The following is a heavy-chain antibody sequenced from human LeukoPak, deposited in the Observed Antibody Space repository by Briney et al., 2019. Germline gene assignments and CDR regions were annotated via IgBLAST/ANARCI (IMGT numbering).Heavy chain of an antibody. J-gene: IGHJ4*02. D-gene: IGHD2-15*01. V-gene: IGHV3-53*01. CDR3: ASRHCSGGGCYFAGADPFDY. Sequence: GGSLRLSCAPSGFSFSTYWMSWVRQAPGKGLEWVSVIYSGGNIYYIDSVKGRFTISRDTSKNTLYLQMNSLRAEDTAVYYCASRHCSGGGCYFAGADPFDYWGQGTLVTVSS. CDR2: IYSGGNI. CDR1: GFSFSTYW.